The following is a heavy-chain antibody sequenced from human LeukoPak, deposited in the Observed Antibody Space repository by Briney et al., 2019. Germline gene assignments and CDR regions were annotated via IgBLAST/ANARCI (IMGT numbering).Heavy chain of an antibody. Sequence: PGGSLSLSCQPSGFTFSNSGMHWFRQAPAKGLEWWHFIRYDGSNKYYADSVKGRFTISRDNSKNTLYLQMNSLRAEDTAAYYCANSPGGSTGWFPDSWGQGTLVTVSS. J-gene: IGHJ4*02. V-gene: IGHV3-30*02. D-gene: IGHD6-19*01. CDR2: IRYDGSNK. CDR1: GFTFSNSG. CDR3: ANSPGGSTGWFPDS.